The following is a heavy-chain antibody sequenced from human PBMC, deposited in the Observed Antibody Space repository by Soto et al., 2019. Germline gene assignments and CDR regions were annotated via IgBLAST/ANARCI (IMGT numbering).Heavy chain of an antibody. CDR1: GFSVSGSY. V-gene: IGHV3-53*01. D-gene: IGHD3-16*01. CDR2: MYSGGST. Sequence: PVGSLRLSCAASGFSVSGSYIYWVRQAPGKGLEWVSVMYSGGSTDYADSVKGRFTISSDKSKNTLYLQMNSLRVEDTAVYYCARVSRTLADHFDYWGQGTLVTVSS. J-gene: IGHJ4*02. CDR3: ARVSRTLADHFDY.